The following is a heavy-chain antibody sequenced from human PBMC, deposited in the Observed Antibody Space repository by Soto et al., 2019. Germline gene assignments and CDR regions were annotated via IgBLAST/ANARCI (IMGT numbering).Heavy chain of an antibody. V-gene: IGHV4-31*03. CDR2: IYYSGST. Sequence: SETLSLTFTVSGGSISSVGYYWSWIRQHPGKGLELIGYIYYSGSTYYNPSLKSRVTISVDTSKKQFSLKLSSVTAADTAVYYCARDHHGTDVGFDXWGQGTLVTVSX. J-gene: IGHJ4*02. D-gene: IGHD1-1*01. CDR1: GGSISSVGYY. CDR3: ARDHHGTDVGFDX.